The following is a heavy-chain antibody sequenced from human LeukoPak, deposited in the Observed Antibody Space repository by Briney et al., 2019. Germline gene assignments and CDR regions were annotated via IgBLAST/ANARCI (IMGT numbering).Heavy chain of an antibody. Sequence: PGGSLRLSCAASGFTFTDYSMSWIRQTPGKGLEWVAGISDGGGSRNYADSVKGRFTISRDNPKNTLYLQMNSLRVEDTAIYYCARDSVGDLLDYWGQGTPVTVSS. CDR3: ARDSVGDLLDY. CDR2: ISDGGGSR. D-gene: IGHD4-17*01. CDR1: GFTFTDYS. V-gene: IGHV3-23*01. J-gene: IGHJ4*02.